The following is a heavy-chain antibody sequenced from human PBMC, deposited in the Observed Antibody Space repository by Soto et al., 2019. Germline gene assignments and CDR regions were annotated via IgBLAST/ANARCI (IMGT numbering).Heavy chain of an antibody. CDR3: ARGPGSSDWRFSYYYTDV. CDR2: MNPNSGNT. Sequence: QVQLVQSGAEAKKPGASVKVSCTFTSYDINWVRQATGQGLEWMAWMNPNSGNTRYAQKFQGRVTMTRNTSNFTAYMELSSLRSEDTAVYYCARGPGSSDWRFSYYYTDVWGQGTTVTVYS. D-gene: IGHD6-19*01. J-gene: IGHJ6*02. CDR1: FTSYD. V-gene: IGHV1-8*01.